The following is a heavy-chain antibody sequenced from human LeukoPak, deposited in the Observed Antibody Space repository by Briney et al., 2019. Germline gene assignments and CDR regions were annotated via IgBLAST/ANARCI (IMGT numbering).Heavy chain of an antibody. Sequence: FTSXGISWVRQAPGQGLEWMGWISAYNGNTNYAQKLQGRVTMTRDTSTSTVYMELSSLRSEDTAVYYCARDSSSTNWFDPWGQGTLVTVSS. D-gene: IGHD6-13*01. CDR1: FTSXG. CDR3: ARDSSSTNWFDP. CDR2: ISAYNGNT. J-gene: IGHJ5*02. V-gene: IGHV1-18*01.